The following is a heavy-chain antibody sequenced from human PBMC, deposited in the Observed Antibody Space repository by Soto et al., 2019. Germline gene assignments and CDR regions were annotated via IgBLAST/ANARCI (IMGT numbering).Heavy chain of an antibody. CDR1: GYTFTSYG. CDR3: ARDPYSSSWANWFDP. J-gene: IGHJ5*02. CDR2: ISAYNGNT. D-gene: IGHD6-13*01. V-gene: IGHV1-18*01. Sequence: GASVKVSCKASGYTFTSYGISWVRQAPGQGLEWMGWISAYNGNTNYAQKLQGRVTMTTDTSTSTAHMELRSLRSDDTAVYYCARDPYSSSWANWFDPWGQGTLVTVSS.